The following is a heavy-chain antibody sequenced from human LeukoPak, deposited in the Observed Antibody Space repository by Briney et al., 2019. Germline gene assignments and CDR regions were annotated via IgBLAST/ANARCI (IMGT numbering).Heavy chain of an antibody. CDR1: GYTFTSYD. D-gene: IGHD2-15*01. J-gene: IGHJ4*02. CDR2: MNPNSGNT. CDR3: ARELVVAAQGALGY. V-gene: IGHV1-8*01. Sequence: ASVKVSCKXSGYTFTSYDINWVRQAPGQGLERMGWMNPNSGNTGYAQKFQGRVTMTRDTSISTAYMELSSLRSGDTAVYYCARELVVAAQGALGYWGQGTLVTVSS.